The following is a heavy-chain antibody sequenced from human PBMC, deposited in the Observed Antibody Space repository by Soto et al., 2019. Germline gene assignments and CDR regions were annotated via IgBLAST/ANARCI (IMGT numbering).Heavy chain of an antibody. D-gene: IGHD2-2*03. J-gene: IGHJ4*02. Sequence: EVQLVESGGGLVPPGGSLRLSCAASGLTVTRNSMSWVRRAPGKGLEWVSVTYADGTTNYADSVKGRFTISRDSSKNALFLQMHSLKADDTAVYYCARWIRGSGGLDYWGRGTLVTVSS. CDR1: GLTVTRNS. CDR2: TYADGTT. V-gene: IGHV3-66*01. CDR3: ARWIRGSGGLDY.